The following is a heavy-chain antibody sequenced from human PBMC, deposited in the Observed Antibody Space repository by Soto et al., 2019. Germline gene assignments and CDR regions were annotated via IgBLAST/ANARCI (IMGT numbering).Heavy chain of an antibody. Sequence: SEPLSLTCTVSGGSISSYYWSWIRQPAGKGLEWIGRIYTSGSTNYNPSLKSRVTMSVDTSKNQFSLKLSSVTAADTAVYYCARGGTGEGWLQLDAFDIWGQGTMVTVSS. CDR2: IYTSGST. CDR1: GGSISSYY. CDR3: ARGGTGEGWLQLDAFDI. D-gene: IGHD1-1*01. J-gene: IGHJ3*02. V-gene: IGHV4-4*07.